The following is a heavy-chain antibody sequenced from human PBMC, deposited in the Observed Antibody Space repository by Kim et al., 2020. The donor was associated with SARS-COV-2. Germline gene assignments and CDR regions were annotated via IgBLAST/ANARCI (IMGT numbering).Heavy chain of an antibody. CDR1: GGSISSSSYY. CDR2: IYYSGST. CDR3: ARPRIAALWFDP. D-gene: IGHD6-6*01. J-gene: IGHJ5*02. Sequence: SETLSLTCTVSGGSISSSSYYWGWIRQPPGKGLEWIGSIYYSGSTYYNPSLKSRVTISVDTSKNQFSLKLSSVTDADTAVYYCARPRIAALWFDPWGQGTLVTVSS. V-gene: IGHV4-39*01.